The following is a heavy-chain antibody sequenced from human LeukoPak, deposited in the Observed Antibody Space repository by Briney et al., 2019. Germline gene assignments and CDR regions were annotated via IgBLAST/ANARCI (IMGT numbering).Heavy chain of an antibody. V-gene: IGHV4-59*01. CDR3: ARGVDTAMVTRAFEI. Sequence: SETLSLTCTVSGGSISSYYWSWIRQPPGKGLEWIGYIYYSGSTNYNPSLKSRVTISVDTSKNQFSLKLSSVTAADTAVYYCARGVDTAMVTRAFEIWGQGTMVTVSS. D-gene: IGHD5-18*01. CDR1: GGSISSYY. J-gene: IGHJ3*02. CDR2: IYYSGST.